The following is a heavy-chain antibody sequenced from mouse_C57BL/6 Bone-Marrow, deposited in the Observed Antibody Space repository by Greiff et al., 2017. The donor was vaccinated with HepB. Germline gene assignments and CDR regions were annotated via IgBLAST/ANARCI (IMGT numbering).Heavy chain of an antibody. CDR1: GYTFTDYY. V-gene: IGHV1-19*01. J-gene: IGHJ2*01. D-gene: IGHD1-1*01. CDR2: INPYNGGT. Sequence: EVQLQQSGPVPVKPGASVKMSCKASGYTFTDYYMNWVKQSHGKSLEWIGVINPYNGGTSYNQKFKGKATLTVDKSSSTAYMELNSLTSEDSAVYYCAPITTVLDYWGQGTTLTVSS. CDR3: APITTVLDY.